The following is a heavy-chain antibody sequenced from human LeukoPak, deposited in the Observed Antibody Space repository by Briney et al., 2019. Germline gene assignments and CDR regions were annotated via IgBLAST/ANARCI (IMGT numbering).Heavy chain of an antibody. Sequence: GGSLRLSCAASGFTFSSYGMHWGRQAPGKGLEWVAVISYDGSSKYYADSVKGRFTISRDNSKNTLYLQMNSLRPEDTAVYYCAKAEKTARAYYYDSGGPYFDYWGQGTLVTVSS. CDR1: GFTFSSYG. J-gene: IGHJ4*02. V-gene: IGHV3-30*18. CDR3: AKAEKTARAYYYDSGGPYFDY. D-gene: IGHD3-22*01. CDR2: ISYDGSSK.